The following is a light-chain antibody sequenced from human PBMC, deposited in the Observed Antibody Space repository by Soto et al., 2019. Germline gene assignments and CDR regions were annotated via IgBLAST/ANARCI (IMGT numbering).Light chain of an antibody. J-gene: IGKJ4*01. Sequence: VMTQSPGTLSVSPGETATLSCGTSQSVTSNLAWHQQKPGQPPRLLIYDTSTRATGVPPRFSGSGSGTDFTLTISYLRPEDSAVYFCQQYHDWVTFGGGTKVDI. CDR3: QQYHDWVT. CDR1: QSVTSN. V-gene: IGKV3D-15*01. CDR2: DTS.